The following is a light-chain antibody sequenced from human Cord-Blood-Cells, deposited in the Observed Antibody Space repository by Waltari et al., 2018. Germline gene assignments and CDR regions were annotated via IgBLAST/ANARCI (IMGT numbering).Light chain of an antibody. CDR2: RNN. J-gene: IGLJ2*01. V-gene: IGLV1-47*01. CDR3: AAWDDSLSAF. CDR1: SSNIGSNY. Sequence: QSVLTQPPSASGTPGQRVTISCSGSSSNIGSNYVSWYQQLPGTSPKLLIYRNNQRRSVVPDRFPRSKPGTSASLAISGLRSEGEADYYCAAWDDSLSAFFGGGTKLTVL.